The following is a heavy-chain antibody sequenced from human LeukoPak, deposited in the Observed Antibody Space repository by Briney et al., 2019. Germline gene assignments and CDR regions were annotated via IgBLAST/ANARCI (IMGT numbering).Heavy chain of an antibody. CDR2: ISYDGSNK. V-gene: IGHV3-30-3*01. CDR1: GFNFHNFA. D-gene: IGHD3-22*01. J-gene: IGHJ4*02. CDR3: AREHYYDSSGFYRDFDC. Sequence: PGGSLRLSCEASGFNFHNFAMHWVRQAPGKGLEWLALISYDGSNKYYADSVKGRFTISRDNSKNTLYLQMNSLRAEDTAVYYCAREHYYDSSGFYRDFDCWGQGTLVTVSS.